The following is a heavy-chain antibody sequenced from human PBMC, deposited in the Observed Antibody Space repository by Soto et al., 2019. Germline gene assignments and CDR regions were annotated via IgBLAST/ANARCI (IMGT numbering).Heavy chain of an antibody. CDR3: TTDGSSWYGYFDY. CDR1: GFTFSNAW. J-gene: IGHJ4*02. CDR2: IKSKTDGGTT. V-gene: IGHV3-15*01. Sequence: EVQLVESGGGLVKPGGSLRLSCAASGFTFSNAWMSWVRQAPGKGLEWVGRIKSKTDGGTTDYAAPVKGRFTISRDDSKNTLYLQMNSLKTEDTAVYYCTTDGSSWYGYFDYWGQGTLVTVSS. D-gene: IGHD6-13*01.